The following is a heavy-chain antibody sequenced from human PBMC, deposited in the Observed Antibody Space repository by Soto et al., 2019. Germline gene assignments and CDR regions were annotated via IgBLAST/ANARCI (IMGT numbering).Heavy chain of an antibody. CDR3: AREEGATGFDY. J-gene: IGHJ4*02. Sequence: SETLSLTCAVYGGSFSGYYWSWIRQPLGKGLEWIGEINHSGSTNYNPSLKSRVTISVDTSKNQFSLKLSSVTAADTAVYYCAREEGATGFDYWGQGTLVTVSS. D-gene: IGHD1-26*01. CDR1: GGSFSGYY. V-gene: IGHV4-34*01. CDR2: INHSGST.